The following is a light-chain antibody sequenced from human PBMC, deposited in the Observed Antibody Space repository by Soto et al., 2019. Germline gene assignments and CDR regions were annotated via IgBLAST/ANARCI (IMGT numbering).Light chain of an antibody. J-gene: IGKJ4*01. CDR2: GAS. CDR3: HQYDNSPLT. V-gene: IGKV3-20*01. Sequence: EIVLTQSPGTLSLSPGESATLSCRASQSVSSRYLGWYQQRPGQAPRLLIYGASSRATGIPDGFSGSGSGTDFTLTISRLEPEDFAVYYCHQYDNSPLTFGGGTKVDIK. CDR1: QSVSSRY.